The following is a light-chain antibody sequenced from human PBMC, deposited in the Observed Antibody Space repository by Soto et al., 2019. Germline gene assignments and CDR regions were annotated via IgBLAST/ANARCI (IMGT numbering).Light chain of an antibody. CDR1: SSDVGTYNY. Sequence: QSVLTQPASVSGSPGQSITISCTGTSSDVGTYNYVSWYQQHPGKVPKLLIFEASNRPSGVSNRFSDSKSGNTASLTISGLQAEDEADYYCASYTGSSTLYVFGTGTKVTVL. J-gene: IGLJ1*01. CDR2: EAS. V-gene: IGLV2-14*01. CDR3: ASYTGSSTLYV.